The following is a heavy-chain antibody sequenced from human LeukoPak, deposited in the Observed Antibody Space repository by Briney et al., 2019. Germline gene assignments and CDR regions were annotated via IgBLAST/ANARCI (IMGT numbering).Heavy chain of an antibody. J-gene: IGHJ3*02. CDR3: ASYYDSSGYYGDAFDI. Sequence: PSETLSLTCTVSGGSISSYYWSWIRQPPGKGLEWIGYIYYSGSTNYNPSLKSRVTISVDTSKNQFSLKLSSVTAADTAVYYCASYYDSSGYYGDAFDIWGQGTMVTVSS. D-gene: IGHD3-22*01. V-gene: IGHV4-59*01. CDR1: GGSISSYY. CDR2: IYYSGST.